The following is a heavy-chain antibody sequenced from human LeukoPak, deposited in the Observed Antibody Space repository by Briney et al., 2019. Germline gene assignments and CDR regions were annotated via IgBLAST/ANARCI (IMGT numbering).Heavy chain of an antibody. CDR2: VNQGGTEK. V-gene: IGHV3-7*01. Sequence: GGSLRLFCAASGFTFSSQWMGWVRQAPGKGLEWVANVNQGGTEKFYVDSVKGRFTISRDNAENSLYLQMNSLRVEDTAVYYCAREHYFYHMDGWGEGTTVTVSS. J-gene: IGHJ6*03. CDR1: GFTFSSQW. CDR3: AREHYFYHMDG.